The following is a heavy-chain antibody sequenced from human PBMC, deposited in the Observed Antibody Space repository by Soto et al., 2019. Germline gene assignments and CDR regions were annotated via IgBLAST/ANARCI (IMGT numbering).Heavy chain of an antibody. CDR3: ATAERDYYDSSGFNX. D-gene: IGHD3-22*01. CDR2: FDPEDGET. J-gene: IGHJ4*02. CDR1: GYTLTELS. Sequence: GASVKVSCKVSGYTLTELSMHWVRQAPGKGLEWMGGFDPEDGETIYAQKFQGRVTMTEDTSTDTAYMELSSLRSEDTAVYYCATAERDYYDSSGFNXWGQGTLVTVSS. V-gene: IGHV1-24*01.